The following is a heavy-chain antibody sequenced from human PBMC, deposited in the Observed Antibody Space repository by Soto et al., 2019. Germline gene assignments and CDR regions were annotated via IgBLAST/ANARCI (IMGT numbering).Heavy chain of an antibody. Sequence: QVQLQESGPGLVKPSQTLSLTCTVSGGSISSGGYYWSWIRQHPGKGLEWIGYIYYSGSTYYNPSLKSRVTISVDTSKNQFCLKLSSVTSADTAVYYCARSSFIDSSGLRIDWGQGTLVTVSS. CDR1: GGSISSGGYY. CDR3: ARSSFIDSSGLRID. J-gene: IGHJ4*02. D-gene: IGHD3-22*01. V-gene: IGHV4-31*03. CDR2: IYYSGST.